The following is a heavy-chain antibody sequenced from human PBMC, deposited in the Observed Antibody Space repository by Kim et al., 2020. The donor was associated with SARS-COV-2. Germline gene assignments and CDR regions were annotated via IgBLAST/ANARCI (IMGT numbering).Heavy chain of an antibody. CDR2: ISSGGDTI. Sequence: RGSLRLSCAASGFTFSSYEMNWVRHAPGRGLEWLSYISSGGDTIYYADSVKGRFTISRDNARNSLYLQMNSLRAEDTAAFYCARDGKGYSGMDVWGQGTTFTVSS. D-gene: IGHD1-26*01. V-gene: IGHV3-48*03. CDR1: GFTFSSYE. J-gene: IGHJ6*02. CDR3: ARDGKGYSGMDV.